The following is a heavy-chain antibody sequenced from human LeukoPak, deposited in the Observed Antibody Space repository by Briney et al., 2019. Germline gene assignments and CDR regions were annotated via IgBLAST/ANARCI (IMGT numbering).Heavy chain of an antibody. D-gene: IGHD3-16*02. CDR1: GGSFSGYY. V-gene: IGHV4-34*01. CDR3: ARRYPRPTFDY. CDR2: INHSGST. Sequence: PSETLSLTCAVYGGSFSGYYWSWIRQPPGKGLEWIGEINHSGSTNYNPSLKSRVTISVDTSKNQFSLKLSSVTAADTAVYYCARRYPRPTFDYWGQGTLVTVSS. J-gene: IGHJ4*02.